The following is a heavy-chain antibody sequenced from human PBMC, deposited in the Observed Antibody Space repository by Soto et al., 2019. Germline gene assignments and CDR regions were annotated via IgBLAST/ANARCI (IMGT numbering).Heavy chain of an antibody. Sequence: ASVKVSCKASGYTFTSYYIHWVRQAPGQGLEWMGIFNPTGDTASYAQKLQGRATMTRDTSTGTAYMELGSLRSEDTAVYYCARGGRIVDTGIGYYYYHAMDVWGQGTTVTAP. CDR1: GYTFTSYY. CDR3: ARGGRIVDTGIGYYYYHAMDV. J-gene: IGHJ6*02. V-gene: IGHV1-46*01. CDR2: FNPTGDTA. D-gene: IGHD5-18*01.